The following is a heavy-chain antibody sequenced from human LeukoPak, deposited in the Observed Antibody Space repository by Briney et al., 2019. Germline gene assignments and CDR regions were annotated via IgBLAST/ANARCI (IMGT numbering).Heavy chain of an antibody. J-gene: IGHJ4*02. V-gene: IGHV4-39*01. D-gene: IGHD2-8*01. CDR2: IYYSGST. CDR3: ARIFDCTNGVCYHGSLFDY. Sequence: SETLSLTCTVSGGSISSSSYYWGWIRQPPGKGLEWIGSIYYSGSTYYNPSLKSRVTISVATSKNQFSLKLSSVTAADTAVYYCARIFDCTNGVCYHGSLFDYWGQGTLVTVSS. CDR1: GGSISSSSYY.